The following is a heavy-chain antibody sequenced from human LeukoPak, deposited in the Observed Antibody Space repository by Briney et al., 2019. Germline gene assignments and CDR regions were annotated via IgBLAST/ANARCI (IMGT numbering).Heavy chain of an antibody. V-gene: IGHV3-48*01. CDR1: GFTFNTYS. CDR3: VRLPAAVYGMDV. J-gene: IGHJ6*02. D-gene: IGHD2-2*01. Sequence: GGSLRLSRAASGFTFNTYSMNWVRHAPGKGLEWVSYISSSSFTVYYADSVKGRFTISRDNAKNSLYLQMNSLSAEDTAVYYCVRLPAAVYGMDVWGQGTTVTVSS. CDR2: ISSSSFTV.